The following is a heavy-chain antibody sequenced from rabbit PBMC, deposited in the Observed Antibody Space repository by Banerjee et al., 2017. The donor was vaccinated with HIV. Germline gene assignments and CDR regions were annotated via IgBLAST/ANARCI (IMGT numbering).Heavy chain of an antibody. D-gene: IGHD6-1*01. V-gene: IGHV1S45*01. CDR1: GADFSSGYW. CDR3: GRDRDGDAGYGSLAL. Sequence: GSLTLTCTASGADFSSGYWICWVRQAPGKGLEWIGCIAGGSSGSTHYASWAKGRFTISKTSSTTVTLQMTSLTAADTATYFCGRDRDGDAGYGSLALWGPGTLVTVS. J-gene: IGHJ6*01. CDR2: IAGGSSGST.